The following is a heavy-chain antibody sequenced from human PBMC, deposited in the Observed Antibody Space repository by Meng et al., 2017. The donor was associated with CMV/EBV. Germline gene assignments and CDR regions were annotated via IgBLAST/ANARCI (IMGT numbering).Heavy chain of an antibody. J-gene: IGHJ4*02. V-gene: IGHV3-48*04. D-gene: IGHD3-22*01. Sequence: GESLKISCEASGFSFSTSWMDWVRQAPGKGLEWLSYISSSGSTIYYADSVKGRFTISRDNAKNSLYLQMNSLRADDTAVYYCARTGGISMIVGGGDYWGQGTLVTVSS. CDR1: GFSFSTSW. CDR3: ARTGGISMIVGGGDY. CDR2: ISSSGSTI.